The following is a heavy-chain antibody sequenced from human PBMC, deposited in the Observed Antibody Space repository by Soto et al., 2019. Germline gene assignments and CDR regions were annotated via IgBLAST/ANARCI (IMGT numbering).Heavy chain of an antibody. CDR3: MRPAPRGRHYFYYGMDF. J-gene: IGHJ6*02. Sequence: GGSLRLSCAASGFTFSSYAMSWVRQAPGKGLEWVSGISSSGGSTYYADSVKGRFTISRDNSKNTLFLRMNRPRVEDTAVYYCMRPAPRGRHYFYYGMDFWGQGTMVTVSS. V-gene: IGHV3-23*01. D-gene: IGHD3-10*01. CDR1: GFTFSSYA. CDR2: ISSSGGST.